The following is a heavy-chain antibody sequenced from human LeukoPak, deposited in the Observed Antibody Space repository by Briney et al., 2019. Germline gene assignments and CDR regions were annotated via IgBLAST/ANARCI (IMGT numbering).Heavy chain of an antibody. V-gene: IGHV4-59*01. J-gene: IGHJ4*02. CDR2: IYYSGST. D-gene: IGHD3-22*01. CDR3: ARTPDYYDSSGPFDY. CDR1: GGSLSSYY. Sequence: SETLSLTCTVSGGSLSSYYWSWIRQPPGKGLEWIGYIYYSGSTNYNPSLKSRVTISVDTSKNQFSLKLSSVTAADTAVYYCARTPDYYDSSGPFDYWGQGTLVTVSS.